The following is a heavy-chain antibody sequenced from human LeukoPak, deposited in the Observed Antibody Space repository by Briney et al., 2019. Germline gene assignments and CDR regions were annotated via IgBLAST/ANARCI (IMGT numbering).Heavy chain of an antibody. CDR3: AREPPISSGWYPLDY. Sequence: PSETLSLTCTVSGGSVSSGGYYWRWIRQHPGKGLEWIGYIYYSGSTYYNPSLKSRVTMSVDTSKNQFSLKLSSVTAADTAVYYCAREPPISSGWYPLDYWGQGTLVTVSS. CDR2: IYYSGST. V-gene: IGHV4-31*03. D-gene: IGHD6-13*01. J-gene: IGHJ4*02. CDR1: GGSVSSGGYY.